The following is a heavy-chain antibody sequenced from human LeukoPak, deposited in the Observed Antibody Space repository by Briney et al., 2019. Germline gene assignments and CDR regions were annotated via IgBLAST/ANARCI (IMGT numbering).Heavy chain of an antibody. Sequence: RSLRLSCAASGFTFSSYGMHWVRQAPGKGLEWVAVISYDGSNKYYADSVKGRFTISRDNSKNTLYLQMNSLRAEDAAVYYCARGGGELLPIDYWGQGTLVTVSS. CDR1: GFTFSSYG. CDR3: ARGGGELLPIDY. J-gene: IGHJ4*02. V-gene: IGHV3-30*03. D-gene: IGHD1-26*01. CDR2: ISYDGSNK.